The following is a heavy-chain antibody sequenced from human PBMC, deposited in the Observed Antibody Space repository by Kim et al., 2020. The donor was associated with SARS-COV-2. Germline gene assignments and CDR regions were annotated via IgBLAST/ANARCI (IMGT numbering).Heavy chain of an antibody. Sequence: ASVKVSCKVSGYTLTELSMHWVRQAPGKGLEWMGGFDPEDGETIYAQKFQGRVTMTEDTSTDTAYMELSSLRSEDTAVYYCATLNRVLWFGELLPGAFDIWGQGTMVTISS. V-gene: IGHV1-24*01. CDR2: FDPEDGET. J-gene: IGHJ3*02. D-gene: IGHD3-10*01. CDR3: ATLNRVLWFGELLPGAFDI. CDR1: GYTLTELS.